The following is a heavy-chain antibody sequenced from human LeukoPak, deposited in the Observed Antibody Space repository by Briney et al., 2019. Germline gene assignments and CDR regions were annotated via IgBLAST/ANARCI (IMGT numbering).Heavy chain of an antibody. CDR2: IIPIVGTA. J-gene: IGHJ4*02. CDR3: ASVGSGSYSYDY. Sequence: GASGKFSSRAPGGPFTSYAISWVRRAPGQGLGWMGGIIPIVGTANYAQKFQCRVTITTDESTSTGYMELSSLRSEDTAVYYCASVGSGSYSYDYWGQGTLVTVSS. V-gene: IGHV1-69*05. D-gene: IGHD1-26*01. CDR1: GGPFTSYA.